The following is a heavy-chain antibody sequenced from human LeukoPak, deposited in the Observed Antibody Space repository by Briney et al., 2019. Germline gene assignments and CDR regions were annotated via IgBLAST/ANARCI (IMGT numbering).Heavy chain of an antibody. Sequence: SETLSLTCAVYGGSFSGYYWNWIRQPPGKGLEWIGEINHSGSTNHNPSLKSRVTMSVDMSKNQFFLKLSSVTAADTAVYYYARRAYFYASGSLNWFDPWGQGTLVTVSS. CDR3: ARRAYFYASGSLNWFDP. J-gene: IGHJ5*02. CDR1: GGSFSGYY. CDR2: INHSGST. D-gene: IGHD3-10*01. V-gene: IGHV4-34*01.